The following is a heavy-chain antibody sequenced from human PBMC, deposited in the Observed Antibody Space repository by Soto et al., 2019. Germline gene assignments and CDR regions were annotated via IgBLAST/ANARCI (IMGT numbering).Heavy chain of an antibody. CDR2: ISGSGGST. J-gene: IGHJ4*02. CDR3: AKDFGPGPMTYYYDY. D-gene: IGHD3-10*01. Sequence: GGSLRLSCAASGFTFSSYAMSWVRQAPGKGLEWVSAISGSGGSTYYADSVKGRFTISRDNSKNTLYLQMNSLRAEDTAVYYCAKDFGPGPMTYYYDYWGQGTLVTVSS. V-gene: IGHV3-23*01. CDR1: GFTFSSYA.